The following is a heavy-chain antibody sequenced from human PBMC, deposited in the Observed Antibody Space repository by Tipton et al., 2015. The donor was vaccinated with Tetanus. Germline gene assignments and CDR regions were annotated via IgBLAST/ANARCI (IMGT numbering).Heavy chain of an antibody. D-gene: IGHD1-20*01. Sequence: SLRLSCAVSDSIASHSYVTWVRQAPGKGLEWVSAMSGSGGATYYADSVRGRFTISRDSSKHTLYLQMNSLSAEDTAVYYCAKRPPDYYNWNYFDYWGQGTLVTVSS. CDR1: DSIASHSY. J-gene: IGHJ4*02. V-gene: IGHV3-23*01. CDR2: MSGSGGAT. CDR3: AKRPPDYYNWNYFDY.